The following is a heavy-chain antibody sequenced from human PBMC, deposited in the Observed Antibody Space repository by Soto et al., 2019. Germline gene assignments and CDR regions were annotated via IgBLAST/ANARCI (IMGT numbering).Heavy chain of an antibody. Sequence: GGSLRLSCTGSGFTFADSDLSWFRQAPGKGLEWVGFIRSTAYGGATQYAASVKGRFTISRDDSNNIAYLQMNSLKTDDTAAYYCTSEDFYYFGTDVWGQGTTVTVSS. CDR3: TSEDFYYFGTDV. CDR2: IRSTAYGGAT. V-gene: IGHV3-49*03. J-gene: IGHJ6*02. CDR1: GFTFADSD. D-gene: IGHD3-3*01.